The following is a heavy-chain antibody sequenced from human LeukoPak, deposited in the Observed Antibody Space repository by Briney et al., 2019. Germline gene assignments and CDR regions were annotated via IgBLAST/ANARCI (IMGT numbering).Heavy chain of an antibody. D-gene: IGHD2-15*01. Sequence: GRSLRLSCAASGFTFDDYAMHWVRQAPGKGLEWVSGISWNSGSIGYADSVKGRFTISRDNAKNSLYLQMNSLRAEDTALYYCAKTSQRRVGYFDYWGQGTLVTVSS. V-gene: IGHV3-9*01. J-gene: IGHJ4*02. CDR1: GFTFDDYA. CDR2: ISWNSGSI. CDR3: AKTSQRRVGYFDY.